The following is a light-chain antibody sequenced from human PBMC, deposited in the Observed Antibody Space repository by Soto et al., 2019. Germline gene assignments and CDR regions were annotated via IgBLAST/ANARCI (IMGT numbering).Light chain of an antibody. CDR2: EVS. J-gene: IGKJ4*01. Sequence: DIVMTQTPLSLSVTPGQPASISCKSSQSLLHIVGKTYMYWYLQRSGQPPQLLIYEVSTRFSGVPDRFSGSGSGTDFTLKISRVEAEDVGVYYCMQSLQLPLTFGGGTKVEIK. CDR3: MQSLQLPLT. CDR1: QSLLHIVGKTY. V-gene: IGKV2D-29*01.